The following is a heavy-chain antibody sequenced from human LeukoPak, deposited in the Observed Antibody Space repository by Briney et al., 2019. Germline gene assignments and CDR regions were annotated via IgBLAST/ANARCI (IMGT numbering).Heavy chain of an antibody. CDR1: GYTFTGYY. V-gene: IGHV1-2*06. CDR2: INPNSGGT. Sequence: ASVKVSCKASGYTFTGYYMHWVRQAPGQGLEWMGRINPNSGGTNYAQKFQGRVTMTRDTSISTAYMELSRLRSDDTAVYYRARDYGDYDFLPQLYYWGQGTLVTVSS. D-gene: IGHD4-17*01. CDR3: ARDYGDYDFLPQLYY. J-gene: IGHJ4*02.